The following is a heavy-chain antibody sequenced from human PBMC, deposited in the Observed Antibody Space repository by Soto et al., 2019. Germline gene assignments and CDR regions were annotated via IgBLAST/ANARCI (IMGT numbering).Heavy chain of an antibody. J-gene: IGHJ2*01. CDR2: ISGSGGST. Sequence: GGSLRLSCAASGFTFSSYAMHWVRQAPGKGLEWVSAISGSGGSTYYADSVKGRFTISRDNSKNTLYLQMNSLRAEDTAVCYCAKVLGNWYFDLWGRGTLVTVSS. CDR1: GFTFSSYA. V-gene: IGHV3-23*01. CDR3: AKVLGNWYFDL. D-gene: IGHD1-26*01.